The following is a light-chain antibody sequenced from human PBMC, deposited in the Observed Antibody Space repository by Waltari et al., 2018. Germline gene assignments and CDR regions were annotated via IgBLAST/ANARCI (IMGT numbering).Light chain of an antibody. Sequence: QSALTQPASVSGSPGQSITISCTGTSSDVGGYNYVSWYQQHPGKAHKLMIYEGSNRRSGVSNRICGAKSGNTASLTISGLQAEDEAEYYCSSYPSSSTPVVFGGGTKLTVL. CDR2: EGS. CDR3: SSYPSSSTPVV. CDR1: SSDVGGYNY. V-gene: IGLV2-14*01. J-gene: IGLJ2*01.